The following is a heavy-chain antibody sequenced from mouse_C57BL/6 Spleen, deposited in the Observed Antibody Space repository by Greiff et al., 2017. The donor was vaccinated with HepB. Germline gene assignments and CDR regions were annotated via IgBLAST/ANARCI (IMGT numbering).Heavy chain of an antibody. V-gene: IGHV14-1*01. CDR1: GFNIKDYY. Sequence: EVQLQQSGAELVRPGASVKLSCTASGFNIKDYYMHWVKQRPEQGLEWIGRIDPEDGDTEYAPKFQGKATMTADTSSNTAYLQLSSLTSEDTAVYYCTADQSNPSPMDYWGQGTSVTVSS. D-gene: IGHD2-5*01. CDR2: IDPEDGDT. J-gene: IGHJ4*01. CDR3: TADQSNPSPMDY.